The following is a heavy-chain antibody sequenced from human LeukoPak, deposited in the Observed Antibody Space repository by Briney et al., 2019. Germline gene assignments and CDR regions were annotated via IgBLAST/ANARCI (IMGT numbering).Heavy chain of an antibody. CDR2: MYHSGIT. Sequence: PSETLSLTCAVSGYSISSGYYWGWIRQPPGKGLEWIGNMYHSGITYYNASLKSRVTISVDTSNNQFSLKLNSVTAADTAVYYCARAMTYYYDSSGYYFSYYFDYWGQGTLVTVSS. D-gene: IGHD3-22*01. CDR1: GYSISSGYY. V-gene: IGHV4-38-2*01. J-gene: IGHJ4*02. CDR3: ARAMTYYYDSSGYYFSYYFDY.